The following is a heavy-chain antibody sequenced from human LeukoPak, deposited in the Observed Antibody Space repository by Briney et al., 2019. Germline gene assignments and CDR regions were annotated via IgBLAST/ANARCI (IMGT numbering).Heavy chain of an antibody. CDR3: AKVLSGIAVAGKDFDY. J-gene: IGHJ4*02. D-gene: IGHD6-19*01. CDR1: GFTFSSYG. Sequence: GGSLRLSCAATGFTFSSYGMHWVRQAPGKGLEWVAFIRYDGSNKYYADSVKGRFTISRDNSKNTLYLQMNSLRAEDTAVYYCAKVLSGIAVAGKDFDYWGQGTLVTVSS. CDR2: IRYDGSNK. V-gene: IGHV3-30*02.